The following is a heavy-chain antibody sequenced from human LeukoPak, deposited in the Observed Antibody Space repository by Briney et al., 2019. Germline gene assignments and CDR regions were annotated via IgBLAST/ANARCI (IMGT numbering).Heavy chain of an antibody. D-gene: IGHD1-14*01. CDR2: SSGSGGST. J-gene: IGHJ4*02. Sequence: GGSLRLSCAASGFTFSSYAMSWVRQAPGKGLEWVSASSGSGGSTYYADSVKGRFTISRDNSKNTLYLQMNSLRAEDTAVYYCAKNRRLQILEKWGQGTLVTVSS. CDR3: AKNRRLQILEK. V-gene: IGHV3-23*01. CDR1: GFTFSSYA.